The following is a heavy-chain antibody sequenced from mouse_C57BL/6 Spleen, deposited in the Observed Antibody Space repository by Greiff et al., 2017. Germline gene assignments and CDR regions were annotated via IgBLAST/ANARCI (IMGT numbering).Heavy chain of an antibody. CDR1: GYTFTSYW. V-gene: IGHV1-50*01. CDR2: IDPSDSYT. CDR3: ARGLITTVVGY. D-gene: IGHD1-1*01. J-gene: IGHJ2*01. Sequence: QVQLQQPGAELVKPGASVKLSCKASGYTFTSYWMQGVKQRPGQGFEWIGEIDPSDSYTNYNQKFKGKATLTVDTSSSTAYMQLSSLTSEDSAVYYCARGLITTVVGYWGQGTTLTVSS.